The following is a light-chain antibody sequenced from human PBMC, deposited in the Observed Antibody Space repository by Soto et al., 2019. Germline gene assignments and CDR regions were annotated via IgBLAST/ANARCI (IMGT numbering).Light chain of an antibody. V-gene: IGKV1-8*01. J-gene: IGKJ5*01. CDR2: AAS. CDR3: QHLNGYPIT. CDR1: QGISSY. Sequence: AIRMTQSPSSLSASSGDRVTITCRASQGISSYLAWYQQKPGKAPKLLIYAASTLQSGVPSRFSGSGSGTEFTLTISSLQPEYFATYYCQHLNGYPITFGQGTRLEIK.